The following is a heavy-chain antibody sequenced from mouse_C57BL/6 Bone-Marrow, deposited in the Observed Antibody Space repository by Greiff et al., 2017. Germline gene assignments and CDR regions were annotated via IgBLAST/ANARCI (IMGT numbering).Heavy chain of an antibody. V-gene: IGHV1-19*01. Sequence: EVQLQQSGPVLVKPGASVKMSCKASGYTFTDYYMNWVKQSHGKSLEWIGVINPYNGGTSYNQKFKGKATLTVDKSSSTAYMELNSLTSEDSAVYYCARAGGLLWARFAYWGQGTLVTVSA. CDR2: INPYNGGT. D-gene: IGHD2-1*01. CDR3: ARAGGLLWARFAY. CDR1: GYTFTDYY. J-gene: IGHJ3*01.